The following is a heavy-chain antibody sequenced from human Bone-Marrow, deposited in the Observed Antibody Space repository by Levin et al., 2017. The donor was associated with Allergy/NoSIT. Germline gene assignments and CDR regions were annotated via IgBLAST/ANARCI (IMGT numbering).Heavy chain of an antibody. CDR3: ARDRNDWNFGLNFYYGMDV. Sequence: GESLKISCAASRFTFRSYTMNWVRQAPGKGLEWVSSISSSSSYIYYADSVKGRFTISRDNAKDSLYLQMSSLRGDDTAVYYCARDRNDWNFGLNFYYGMDVWGQGTTVTVSS. CDR2: ISSSSSYI. J-gene: IGHJ6*02. D-gene: IGHD1-7*01. V-gene: IGHV3-21*01. CDR1: RFTFRSYT.